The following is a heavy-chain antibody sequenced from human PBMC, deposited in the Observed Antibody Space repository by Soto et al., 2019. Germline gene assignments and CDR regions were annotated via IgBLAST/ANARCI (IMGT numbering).Heavy chain of an antibody. CDR1: EFTFSNYA. Sequence: GGSLRLSCAASEFTFSNYAMSWVRQAPGKGLEWVSVISGSNGNTYYADSVKGRFTISRDNSKNTLYLQMNSLRAEDTAIYYCAKTRGGYSYGYIDYWGQGTLVTVSS. V-gene: IGHV3-23*01. CDR3: AKTRGGYSYGYIDY. J-gene: IGHJ4*02. D-gene: IGHD1-26*01. CDR2: ISGSNGNT.